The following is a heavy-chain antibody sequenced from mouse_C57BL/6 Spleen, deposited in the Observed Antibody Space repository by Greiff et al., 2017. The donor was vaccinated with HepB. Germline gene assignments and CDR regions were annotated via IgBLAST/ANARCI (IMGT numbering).Heavy chain of an antibody. CDR3: ARRGGSSSWFAY. CDR2: ISNGGGST. CDR1: GFTFSDYY. V-gene: IGHV5-12*01. J-gene: IGHJ3*01. Sequence: EVHLVESGGGLVQPGGSLKLSCAASGFTFSDYYMYWVRQTPEKRLEWVAYISNGGGSTYYPDTVKGRFTISRDNAKNTLYLQMSRLKSEDTAMYYCARRGGSSSWFAYWGQGTLVTVSA. D-gene: IGHD1-1*01.